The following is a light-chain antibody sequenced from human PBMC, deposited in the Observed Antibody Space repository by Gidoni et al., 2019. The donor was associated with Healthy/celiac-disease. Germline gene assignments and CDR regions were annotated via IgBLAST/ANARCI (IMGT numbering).Light chain of an antibody. CDR2: DAS. J-gene: IGKJ1*01. CDR3: QQFNSYPRT. CDR1: QGISSA. V-gene: IGKV1-13*02. Sequence: AIQLTQSPSSLSASVGDRVTITCRASQGISSALAWYQRKPGKAPKLLIYDASSLESVVPLRFSGSGSGTDFTLTISSLQPEDFATYYCQQFNSYPRTFGQGTKVEIK.